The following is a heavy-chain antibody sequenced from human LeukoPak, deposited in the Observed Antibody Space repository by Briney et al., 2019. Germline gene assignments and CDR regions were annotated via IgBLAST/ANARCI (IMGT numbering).Heavy chain of an antibody. D-gene: IGHD1-26*01. CDR2: IIPILAIA. CDR3: ARGNGSYPNDY. J-gene: IGHJ4*02. V-gene: IGHV1-69*02. Sequence: SVKVSCKASGGTFSSYTISWVRQAPGQGLEWMGRIIPILAIANYAQKFQGRVTITADKSTSTAYMELSSLRSEDTAVYYCARGNGSYPNDYWGQGTLVTVSS. CDR1: GGTFSSYT.